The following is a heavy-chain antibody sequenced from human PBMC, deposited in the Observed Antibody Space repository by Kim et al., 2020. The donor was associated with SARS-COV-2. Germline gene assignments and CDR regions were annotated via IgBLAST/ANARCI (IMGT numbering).Heavy chain of an antibody. V-gene: IGHV4-34*01. D-gene: IGHD3-3*01. CDR1: GGSFSGYY. J-gene: IGHJ4*02. CDR2: INHSGST. Sequence: SETLSLTCAVYGGSFSGYYWSWIRQPPGKGLEWIGEINHSGSTNYNPSLKSRVTISVDRSKNQFSLKLRSVTAADTAVYYCARVRRWVFGVLYYFDYWGQGTLVTVSS. CDR3: ARVRRWVFGVLYYFDY.